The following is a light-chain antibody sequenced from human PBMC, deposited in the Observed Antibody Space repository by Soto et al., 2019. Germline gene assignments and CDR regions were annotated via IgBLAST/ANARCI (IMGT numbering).Light chain of an antibody. J-gene: IGKJ3*01. CDR3: QQSYSTPPSLT. Sequence: DIQMTQSPSSLSASVGDRVTVTCRASQSISRYLNWYQQKPGKAPKLLIYAASSLQSGVPSRFSGSGSGTDFTLTISSLQPEDFATYYCQQSYSTPPSLTFGPGTKVDIK. CDR2: AAS. V-gene: IGKV1-39*01. CDR1: QSISRY.